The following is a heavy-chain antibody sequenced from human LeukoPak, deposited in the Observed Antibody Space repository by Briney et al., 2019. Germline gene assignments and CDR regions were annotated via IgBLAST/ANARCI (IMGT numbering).Heavy chain of an antibody. J-gene: IGHJ4*02. CDR1: GFTFSDYY. D-gene: IGHD4-17*01. V-gene: IGHV3-11*05. CDR2: ISNAGSYT. CDR3: ARAYYGDYQPFDY. Sequence: GGSLRLSCAAPGFTFSDYYMSWIRQAPGKGLEWVSYISNAGSYTNYADSVKGRFTISRDNAEKSLYLQVNSLRAEDTAVYYCARAYYGDYQPFDYWGQGTLVTVSS.